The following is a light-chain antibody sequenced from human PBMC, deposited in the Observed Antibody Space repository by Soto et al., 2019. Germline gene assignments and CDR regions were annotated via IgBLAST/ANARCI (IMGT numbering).Light chain of an antibody. V-gene: IGKV3-15*01. CDR1: QGIKDY. Sequence: EIVMTKSPATLSVSPGERATLSCRASQGIKDYVAWFQQKPGQAPRLLIYGASTRATAIPARFSGSGSGTEFTLAISSLQSEDFATYYCQQYHTFSLTFGQGTKVEIK. CDR3: QQYHTFSLT. J-gene: IGKJ1*01. CDR2: GAS.